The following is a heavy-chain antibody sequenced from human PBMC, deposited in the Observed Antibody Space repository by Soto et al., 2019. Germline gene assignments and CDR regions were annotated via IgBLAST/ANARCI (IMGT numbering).Heavy chain of an antibody. J-gene: IGHJ4*02. CDR3: ARDHGGGGLALEF. Sequence: QVHLEESGGGLVKSGGSLRLSCTASGFTFSDYYMSWIRRAPGKGLEWVSDISNSGRITHHADSMEGRFTISRDNAKNSLYLQMNSLRPEDSAIYYCARDHGGGGLALEFWGQGTLVTVSS. CDR2: ISNSGRIT. D-gene: IGHD3-16*01. CDR1: GFTFSDYY. V-gene: IGHV3-11*01.